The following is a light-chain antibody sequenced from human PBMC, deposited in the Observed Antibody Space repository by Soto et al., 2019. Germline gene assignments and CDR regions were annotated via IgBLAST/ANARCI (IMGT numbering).Light chain of an antibody. CDR3: QHYNNWPPWT. J-gene: IGKJ1*01. CDR2: GAS. V-gene: IGKV3-15*01. Sequence: EIVMTQSPATLSVSPGERATLSCRASQSVSSNLAWYQQKPGQAPRLLIYGASSRATGIPARFSGSGSGTEFTLTISSLQSEDSAVYYCQHYNNWPPWTFGQGTKVEI. CDR1: QSVSSN.